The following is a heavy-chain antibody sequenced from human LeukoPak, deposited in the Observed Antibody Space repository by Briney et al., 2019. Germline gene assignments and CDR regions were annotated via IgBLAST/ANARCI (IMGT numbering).Heavy chain of an antibody. V-gene: IGHV3-9*03. D-gene: IGHD6-13*01. CDR3: ARSSSSLNHDAFDI. CDR1: GFTFDDYA. Sequence: QPGRSLRLSCAASGFTFDDYAMHWVRQAPGKGLEWVSGISWNSGSIGYADSVKGRFTISRDNAKNSLYLQMNSLRAEDMALYYCARSSSSLNHDAFDIWGQGTMVTASS. J-gene: IGHJ3*02. CDR2: ISWNSGSI.